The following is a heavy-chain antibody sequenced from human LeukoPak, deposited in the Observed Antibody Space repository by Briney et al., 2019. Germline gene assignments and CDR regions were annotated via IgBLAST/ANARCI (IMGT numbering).Heavy chain of an antibody. D-gene: IGHD2-2*01. CDR3: ARDVSTSLPDY. CDR1: GYTFTSYA. V-gene: IGHV1-2*02. J-gene: IGHJ4*02. CDR2: INPNSGGT. Sequence: ASVKVSCKASGYTFTSYALNWVRQAPGQGLEWMGWINPNSGGTNYAQKFQGRVTMTRDTSISTAYMELSRLRSDDTAVYYCARDVSTSLPDYWGQGTLVTVSS.